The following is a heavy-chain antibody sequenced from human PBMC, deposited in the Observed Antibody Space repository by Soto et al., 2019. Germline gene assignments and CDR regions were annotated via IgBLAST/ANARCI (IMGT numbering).Heavy chain of an antibody. J-gene: IGHJ4*02. CDR1: GGTFSTST. CDR3: ARDSPIGSVFSGYDAIDL. V-gene: IGHV1-69*08. CDR2: IIPILDTA. Sequence: QVQLVQSGAEVKEPGSSVKVSCKASGGTFSTSTFTWVRQAPGQGLEWMGRIIPILDTADYAQKFRGSVTITADKSTSTAFMELSSLRSEDTGIYYCARDSPIGSVFSGYDAIDLWGQGTLVTVSP. D-gene: IGHD5-12*01.